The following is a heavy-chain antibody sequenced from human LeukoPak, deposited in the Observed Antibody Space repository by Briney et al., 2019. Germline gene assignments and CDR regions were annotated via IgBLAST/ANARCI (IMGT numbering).Heavy chain of an antibody. CDR1: RFTLNNAW. V-gene: IGHV3-15*01. J-gene: IGHJ4*02. CDR3: TTLQMYYYDSSGYYFFDY. CDR2: IKSKTDGGTT. D-gene: IGHD3-22*01. Sequence: GGSLRLSCAASRFTLNNAWMNWARQAPGKGLEWVGRIKSKTDGGTTEYAAPVRGRFTISRDDSRNTLHLQMNSLKTEDTAVYYCTTLQMYYYDSSGYYFFDYWGQGTLVTVSS.